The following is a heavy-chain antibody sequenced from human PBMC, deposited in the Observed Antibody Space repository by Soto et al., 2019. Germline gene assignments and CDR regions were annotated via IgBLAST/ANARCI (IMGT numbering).Heavy chain of an antibody. CDR2: ISGSGGST. Sequence: GGSLRLSCAASGFTFSSYAMSWVRQAPGKGLEWVSAISGSGGSTYYADSVKGRFTISRDNSKNTLYLQMNSLRAEDTAVYYCANGFGSSWPNYYYYYGMDVWGQGTTVTVSS. V-gene: IGHV3-23*01. D-gene: IGHD6-13*01. CDR1: GFTFSSYA. J-gene: IGHJ6*02. CDR3: ANGFGSSWPNYYYYYGMDV.